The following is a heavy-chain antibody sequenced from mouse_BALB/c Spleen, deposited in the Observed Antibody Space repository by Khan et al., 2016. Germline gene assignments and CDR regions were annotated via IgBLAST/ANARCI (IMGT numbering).Heavy chain of an antibody. J-gene: IGHJ4*01. CDR1: GYAFTNYL. CDR3: ARYDGNDDAIDY. CDR2: INPGSGGT. Sequence: QVQLKQSGAELVRPGTSVKVSCKASGYAFTNYLIEWVKQRPGQGLEWIGVINPGSGGTNYNEKFKGKATLTADKSSSTAYMQLSSLTSDDSAVYFCARYDGNDDAIDYWGQGTSVTVSS. D-gene: IGHD2-3*01. V-gene: IGHV1-54*01.